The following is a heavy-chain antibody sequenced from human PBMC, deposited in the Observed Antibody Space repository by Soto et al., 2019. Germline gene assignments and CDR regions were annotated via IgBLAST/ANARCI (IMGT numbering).Heavy chain of an antibody. V-gene: IGHV3-23*01. Sequence: EVQLLESGGGLVQPGGSVRLSCAASGFTFRNYAMTWVRQAPGKGLEWVSSIHGEGAGTYYADSVKGRFTVSRDDSKETLSLQMRSLRVDDTAVYYCAKDGVARNGDWDWFDPWGQGTLVTVAS. CDR1: GFTFRNYA. CDR2: IHGEGAGT. D-gene: IGHD6-19*01. CDR3: AKDGVARNGDWDWFDP. J-gene: IGHJ5*02.